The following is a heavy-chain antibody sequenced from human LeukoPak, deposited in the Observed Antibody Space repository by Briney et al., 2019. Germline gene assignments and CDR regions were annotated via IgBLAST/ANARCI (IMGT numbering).Heavy chain of an antibody. J-gene: IGHJ4*02. CDR2: IYADGNT. V-gene: IGHV3-53*01. D-gene: IGHD5-18*01. CDR3: ARDRWGYSYGGD. Sequence: GGSLRLSCAASGFIVNTNYMTWVRQAPGRGLEWVSFIYADGNTYYADSVKGRFTISRDNAKNSLYLKLNSLRAEDTAVYYCARDRWGYSYGGDWGQGTLVTVSS. CDR1: GFIVNTNY.